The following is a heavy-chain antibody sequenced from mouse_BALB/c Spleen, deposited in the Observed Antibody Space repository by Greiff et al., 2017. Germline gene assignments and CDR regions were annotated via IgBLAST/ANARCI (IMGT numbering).Heavy chain of an antibody. J-gene: IGHJ4*01. CDR2: ISSGGGNT. Sequence: EVHLVESGGGLVKPGGSLKLSCAASGFTFSSYTMSWVRQTPEKRLEWVATISSGGGNTYYPDSVKGRFTISRDNAKNNLYLQMSSLRSEDTALYYCARYDYARAMDYWGQGTSVTVSS. CDR1: GFTFSSYT. D-gene: IGHD2-4*01. CDR3: ARYDYARAMDY. V-gene: IGHV5-9*03.